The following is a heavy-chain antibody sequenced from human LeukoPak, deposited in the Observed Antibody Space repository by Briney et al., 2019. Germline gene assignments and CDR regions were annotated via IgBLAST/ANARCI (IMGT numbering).Heavy chain of an antibody. D-gene: IGHD2-2*01. CDR3: ARRRYCSSTSCYFHRAYNWFDP. V-gene: IGHV4-39*07. CDR2: INHSGST. Sequence: SETLSLTCTVSGGSISSSSYYWGWIRQPPGKGLEWIGEINHSGSTNYNPSLKSRVTISVDTSKNQFSLKLSSVTAADTAVYYCARRRYCSSTSCYFHRAYNWFDPWGQGTLVTVSS. J-gene: IGHJ5*02. CDR1: GGSISSSSYY.